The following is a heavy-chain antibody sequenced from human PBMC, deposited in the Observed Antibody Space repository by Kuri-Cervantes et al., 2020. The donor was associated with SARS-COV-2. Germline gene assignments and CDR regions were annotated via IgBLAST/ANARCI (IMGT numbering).Heavy chain of an antibody. CDR2: IYPGDSDT. Sequence: GESLKISFQGSGYSFTSYWIGWVRQMPGKGLEWMGIIYPGDSDTRYSPSFQGQVPISADKSISTAYLQWSSLKASDTAIYYCARLAGVRVVTEYFDYWGQGTLVTVSS. D-gene: IGHD2-21*02. V-gene: IGHV5-51*01. J-gene: IGHJ4*02. CDR3: ARLAGVRVVTEYFDY. CDR1: GYSFTSYW.